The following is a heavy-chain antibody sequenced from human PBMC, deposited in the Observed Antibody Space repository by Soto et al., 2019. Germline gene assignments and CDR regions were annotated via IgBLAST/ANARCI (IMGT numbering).Heavy chain of an antibody. J-gene: IGHJ4*02. CDR1: GFTFTNYG. CDR2: IWYDGSDK. CDR3: AAGEPLNY. Sequence: GGSLRLSCAASGFTFTNYGMHWVRQAPGKGLEWVAIIWYDGSDKYYADSVKGRFTISRDNSQNTVYLQMNSLRAEDTAMYYCAAGEPLNYRGQGTLVTVS. D-gene: IGHD3-10*01. V-gene: IGHV3-33*01.